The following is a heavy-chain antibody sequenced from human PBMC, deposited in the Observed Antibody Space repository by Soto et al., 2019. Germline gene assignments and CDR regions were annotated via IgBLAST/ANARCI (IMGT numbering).Heavy chain of an antibody. V-gene: IGHV1-69*02. J-gene: IGHJ6*03. CDR2: IIPILGIA. Sequence: SVKVSCKASGGTFSSYTISWVRQAPGQGLEWMGRIIPILGIANYAQKFQGRVTITADKSTSTAYMELSSLRSEDTAVYYCARSPLIMITFGGVIVNRYYYYYYYMDVWGKGTTVTVSS. CDR3: ARSPLIMITFGGVIVNRYYYYYYYMDV. D-gene: IGHD3-16*02. CDR1: GGTFSSYT.